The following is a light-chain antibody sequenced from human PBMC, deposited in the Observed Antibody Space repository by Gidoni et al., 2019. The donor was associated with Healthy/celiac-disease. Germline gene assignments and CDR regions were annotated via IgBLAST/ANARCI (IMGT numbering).Light chain of an antibody. Sequence: VIGVTQSPPLLSAATGDSVTISCRMSQAISSYLAWYQQKPGKDPTVLIYAASTLQSGVPSRVSGSGSRTDFTLTISCLQSEDFATYYCQQYYSIPPTFGQGTKVEIK. J-gene: IGKJ1*01. CDR2: AAS. CDR1: QAISSY. CDR3: QQYYSIPPT. V-gene: IGKV1D-8*01.